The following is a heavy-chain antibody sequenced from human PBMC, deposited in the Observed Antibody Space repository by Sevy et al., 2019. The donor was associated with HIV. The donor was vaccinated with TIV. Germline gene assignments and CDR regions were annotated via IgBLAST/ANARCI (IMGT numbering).Heavy chain of an antibody. J-gene: IGHJ4*02. CDR1: GFTFDDYT. CDR2: ISWDGGST. D-gene: IGHD5-18*01. Sequence: GGSLRLSCAASGFTFDDYTMHWVRQAPGKGLGWVSLISWDGGSTYYADSVKGRFTISRDNSKNSLYLQMNSLRTEDTALYYCAKDRNSYGSFSEFDYWGQGTLVTVSS. CDR3: AKDRNSYGSFSEFDY. V-gene: IGHV3-43*01.